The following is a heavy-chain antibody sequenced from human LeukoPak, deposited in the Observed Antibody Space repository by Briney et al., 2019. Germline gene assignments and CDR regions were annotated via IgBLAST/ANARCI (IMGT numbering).Heavy chain of an antibody. D-gene: IGHD1-26*01. CDR2: ISWNGGSI. V-gene: IGHV3-9*01. CDR3: SKGSGRFWTYFDH. J-gene: IGHJ4*02. CDR1: GFTFDDFA. Sequence: PGGSLRLSCAVSGFTFDDFAMHWVRQAPGKGLEWVAGISWNGGSIDYANSVRGRFIISRDNAENSLYLQMNSLRAEDTALYYCSKGSGRFWTYFDHWGQGALVTVSS.